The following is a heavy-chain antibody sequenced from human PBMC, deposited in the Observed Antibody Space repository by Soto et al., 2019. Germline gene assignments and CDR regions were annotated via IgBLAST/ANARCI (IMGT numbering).Heavy chain of an antibody. V-gene: IGHV1-69*01. D-gene: IGHD6-19*01. CDR2: IIPIFGTA. CDR1: GGTFSSYA. J-gene: IGHJ5*02. Sequence: QVQLVQSGAEVKKPGSSVKVSCKASGGTFSSYAISWVRQAPGQGLEWMGGIIPIFGTANYARKFQGRVTITADESTSTAYMELSSLRSEDTPVYYGARPQYSSGWFNWFDPWGQGTLVTVSS. CDR3: ARPQYSSGWFNWFDP.